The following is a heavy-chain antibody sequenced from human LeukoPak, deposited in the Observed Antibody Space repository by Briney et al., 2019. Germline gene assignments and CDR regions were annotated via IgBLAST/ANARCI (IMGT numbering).Heavy chain of an antibody. CDR1: GFTFDDYA. J-gene: IGHJ3*02. Sequence: GGSLRLSCAASGFTFDDYAMPWVRQAPGKGLEWVSGISWNSGSIGYADSVKGRFTISRDNAKNSLYLQINSLRAEDTAVYYCAKEYCRSWRHDAFDIWGQGTMVTVSS. CDR3: AKEYCRSWRHDAFDI. D-gene: IGHD6-13*01. CDR2: ISWNSGSI. V-gene: IGHV3-9*01.